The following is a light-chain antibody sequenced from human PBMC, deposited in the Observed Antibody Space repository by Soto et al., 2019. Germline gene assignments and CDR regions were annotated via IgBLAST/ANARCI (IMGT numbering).Light chain of an antibody. V-gene: IGKV1-5*01. Sequence: DIQMTQSPSTLSASVRDRVTITCRASQSISSWLAWYQQKLGRAPRLLIYDASSLESGVPSRFSGSGYGTEFTLTISSLQPDDFATYYCQQYNTYSSLTFGGGTKV. CDR2: DAS. J-gene: IGKJ4*01. CDR1: QSISSW. CDR3: QQYNTYSSLT.